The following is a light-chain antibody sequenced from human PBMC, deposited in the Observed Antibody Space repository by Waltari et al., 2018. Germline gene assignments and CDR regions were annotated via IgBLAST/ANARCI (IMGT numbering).Light chain of an antibody. CDR3: QVYDGASTWI. Sequence: QPVLTQPPSLSASTGASARLPCTLSNDLNFGYKNKYWYRQKLGSAPGLFLYYYSDSDDRLGPGVPSRVSGSKETSSNTAFLVFSGVQTEDEADYYCQVYDGASTWIFGGGTRLTVL. V-gene: IGLV5-37*01. J-gene: IGLJ3*02. CDR1: NDLNFGYKN. CDR2: YYSDSDD.